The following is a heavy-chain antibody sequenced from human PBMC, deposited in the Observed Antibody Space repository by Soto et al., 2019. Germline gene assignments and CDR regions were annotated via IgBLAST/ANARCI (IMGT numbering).Heavy chain of an antibody. D-gene: IGHD3-16*01. CDR3: ARDQSFDRTYYYGIDV. J-gene: IGHJ6*02. CDR1: GYPFTHYG. Sequence: QVQLVQSGAEVKKPGASVRVSCKSSGYPFTHYGITCIRQAPGQGLEWMGWISPFNGNTNYGQTLQGRVTLTTETSTSTVYMELRSLRSDDTAVYYCARDQSFDRTYYYGIDVWGQGTTVTVSS. V-gene: IGHV1-18*01. CDR2: ISPFNGNT.